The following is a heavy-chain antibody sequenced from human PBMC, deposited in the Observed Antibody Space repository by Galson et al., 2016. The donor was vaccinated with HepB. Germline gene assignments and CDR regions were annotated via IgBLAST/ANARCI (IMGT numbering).Heavy chain of an antibody. CDR3: ATLWGVGRHIDY. Sequence: TLSLTCTVSGDSVNSGDYYWSWVRQPPGKGLEWIGYIYYTGVTYYNPPLNSRPTISIDTSKNQFSLQLRSVTAADTAVYYCATLWGVGRHIDYWGQGILVTVSS. V-gene: IGHV4-30-4*08. CDR2: IYYTGVT. J-gene: IGHJ4*02. CDR1: GDSVNSGDYY. D-gene: IGHD3-16*01.